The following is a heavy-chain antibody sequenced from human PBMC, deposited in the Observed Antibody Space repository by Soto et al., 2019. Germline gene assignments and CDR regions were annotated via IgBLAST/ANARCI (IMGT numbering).Heavy chain of an antibody. V-gene: IGHV1-69*12. CDR1: GGPFSSYT. CDR3: VRDSIAASGFDS. D-gene: IGHD6-13*01. Sequence: QVQLVQSGAEVKKPGSSVKVSCKVSGGPFSSYTLSWVRQAPGQGPAWMGEIIPLFGTTNYVQGFQGRLTIAAAVSTNTAYMELSSLRSDDTALYYCVRDSIAASGFDSWGQGTLVTVS. J-gene: IGHJ4*02. CDR2: IIPLFGTT.